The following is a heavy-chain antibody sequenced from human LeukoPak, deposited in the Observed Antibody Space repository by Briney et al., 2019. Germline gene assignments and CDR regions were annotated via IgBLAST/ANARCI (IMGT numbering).Heavy chain of an antibody. V-gene: IGHV1-46*01. D-gene: IGHD2-15*01. CDR3: AREKVVAATGLMVY. CDR2: INPSGGST. J-gene: IGHJ4*02. Sequence: VRQAPXXGXXWMGVINPSGGSTSYAQKFQGRVTMTRDTSTSTVYMELSSLRSEDTAVYYCAREKVVAATGLMVYWGQGTLVTVSS.